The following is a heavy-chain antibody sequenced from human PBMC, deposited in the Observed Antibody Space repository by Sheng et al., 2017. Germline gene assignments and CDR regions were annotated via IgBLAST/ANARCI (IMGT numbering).Heavy chain of an antibody. J-gene: IGHJ4*02. CDR1: GGSFSGYY. V-gene: IGHV4-34*01. CDR2: INHSGST. Sequence: QVQLQQWGAGLLKPSETLSLTCAVYGGSFSGYYWSWIRQPPGKGLEWIGEINHSGSTNYNPSLKSRVTISVDTSKNQFSLKLSSVTAADTAVYYCARIHYSSSWYGGDYWGQGTRGHRLL. CDR3: ARIHYSSSWYGGDY. D-gene: IGHD6-13*01.